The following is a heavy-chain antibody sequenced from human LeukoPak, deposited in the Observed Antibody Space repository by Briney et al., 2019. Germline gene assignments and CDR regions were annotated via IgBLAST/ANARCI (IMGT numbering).Heavy chain of an antibody. CDR3: ARAGMVRGVIVYYYYGMDV. V-gene: IGHV1-2*04. Sequence: ASVKVSCKASGYTFTGYYMHWVRQAPGQGLEWMGWINPNSGGTNYAQKFQGWVTMTRDTSISTAYMELSRLRPDDTAVYYCARAGMVRGVIVYYYYGMDVWGQGTTVTVSS. CDR1: GYTFTGYY. CDR2: INPNSGGT. D-gene: IGHD3-10*01. J-gene: IGHJ6*02.